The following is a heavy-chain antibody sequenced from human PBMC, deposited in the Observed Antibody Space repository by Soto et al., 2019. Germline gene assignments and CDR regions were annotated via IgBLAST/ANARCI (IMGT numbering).Heavy chain of an antibody. Sequence: QVQLVESGGGVVQPGRSLRLSCAASGFTFSSYAMHWVRQAPGKGLEWVAVISYDGSNKYYADSVKGRFTISRDNSKNTLYLQMNSLRAEDTAVYYCARDHRGVVVVVAGGYFDYWGQETLVTVSS. CDR1: GFTFSSYA. J-gene: IGHJ4*02. D-gene: IGHD2-15*01. CDR3: ARDHRGVVVVVAGGYFDY. CDR2: ISYDGSNK. V-gene: IGHV3-30-3*01.